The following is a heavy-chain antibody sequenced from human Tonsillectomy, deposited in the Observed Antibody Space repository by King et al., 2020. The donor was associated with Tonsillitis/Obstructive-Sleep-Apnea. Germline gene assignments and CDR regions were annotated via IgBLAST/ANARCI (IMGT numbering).Heavy chain of an antibody. D-gene: IGHD3-16*01. CDR1: RFTFSDYW. CDR2: IKQDGSDK. V-gene: IGHV3-7*01. CDR3: ARDGGVGEGDV. Sequence: VQLVESGGGLVQPGGSLRLSCAASRFTFSDYWMSWVRQAPGKGPEWVANIKQDGSDKYYVDSVRGRFTISRDNAKNSLYLQMNSLRVEDKAVYYCARDGGVGEGDVWGKGTTVTVSS. J-gene: IGHJ6*04.